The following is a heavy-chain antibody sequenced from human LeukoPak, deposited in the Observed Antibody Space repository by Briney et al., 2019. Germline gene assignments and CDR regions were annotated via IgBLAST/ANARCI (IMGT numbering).Heavy chain of an antibody. Sequence: PSETLSLTCTVSGRSISSDYWSWIRQPPGKGLEWIGYTHYSGSTNYNPSLKSRVTISIDTSKHQFSLKLSSVTAADTAVYYCARQSSGCYDYWGQGTLVTVSS. D-gene: IGHD3-22*01. CDR3: ARQSSGCYDY. CDR2: THYSGST. J-gene: IGHJ4*02. V-gene: IGHV4-59*08. CDR1: GRSISSDY.